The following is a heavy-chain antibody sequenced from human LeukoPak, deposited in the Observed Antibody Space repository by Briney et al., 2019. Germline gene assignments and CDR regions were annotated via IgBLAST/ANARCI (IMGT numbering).Heavy chain of an antibody. D-gene: IGHD5-18*01. CDR1: GFTFSDYY. CDR3: ARDTGYSYGYVLDY. V-gene: IGHV3-11*04. CDR2: ISSSGSTI. J-gene: IGHJ4*02. Sequence: PGGSLRLSCAASGFTFSDYYMSWIRQAAGKGLEWVSYISSSGSTIYYAASVTGRFTISRDNAKNSLYLQMNSLRAEDTAVYYCARDTGYSYGYVLDYWGQGTLVTVSS.